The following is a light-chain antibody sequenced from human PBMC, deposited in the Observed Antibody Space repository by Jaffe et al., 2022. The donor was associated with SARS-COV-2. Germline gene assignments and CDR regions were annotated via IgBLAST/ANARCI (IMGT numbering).Light chain of an antibody. CDR1: QSVYSSN. Sequence: EIVLTQSPGTLSLSPGERGTLSCRASQSVYSSNLAWYQQKPGQAPRLLMYGASSRATGIPDRFSGSGSGTDFTLTISRLEPEDFAVYYCQQYGRSPWTFGQGTKVEIK. CDR3: QQYGRSPWT. CDR2: GAS. V-gene: IGKV3-20*01. J-gene: IGKJ1*01.